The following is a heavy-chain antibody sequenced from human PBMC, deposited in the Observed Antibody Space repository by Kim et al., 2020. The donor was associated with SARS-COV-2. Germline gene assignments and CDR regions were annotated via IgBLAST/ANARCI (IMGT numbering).Heavy chain of an antibody. Sequence: SETLSLTCTVSGGSISSSSYYWGWIRQPPGKGLEWIGSIYYSGSTYYNPSLKSRVTISVDTSKNRFSLKLSSVTAADTAVYYCARHMSDSSGWYLNYWGPGTLVTVSS. J-gene: IGHJ4*02. D-gene: IGHD6-19*01. CDR1: GGSISSSSYY. CDR2: IYYSGST. V-gene: IGHV4-39*01. CDR3: ARHMSDSSGWYLNY.